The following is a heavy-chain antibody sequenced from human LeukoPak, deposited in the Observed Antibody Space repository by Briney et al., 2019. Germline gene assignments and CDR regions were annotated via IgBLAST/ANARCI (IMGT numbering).Heavy chain of an antibody. CDR3: AKAPTGYSSSWFDY. Sequence: GRSLRLSCAPSGFTFTSDAISWVRHAPGNGLEWVSTNSDSGTSTYYADSVKGRFTISRDNSKNTLYRQMNSLRAEDTAVYYCAKAPTGYSSSWFDYWGQGTLVTVSS. CDR1: GFTFTSDA. V-gene: IGHV3-23*01. J-gene: IGHJ4*02. CDR2: NSDSGTST. D-gene: IGHD6-13*01.